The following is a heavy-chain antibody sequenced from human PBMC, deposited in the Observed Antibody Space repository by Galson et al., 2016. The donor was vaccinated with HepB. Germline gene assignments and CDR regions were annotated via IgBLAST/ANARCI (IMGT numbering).Heavy chain of an antibody. J-gene: IGHJ4*02. CDR3: LRSSQSYDFGNGYLD. V-gene: IGHV1-2*02. Sequence: GLEWMGWINPHSGATKYAQKFQGRVSMTRDTSINTAYMDLNSLESDDTAVYYCLRSSQSYDFGNGYLDWGQGSLATVSS. CDR2: INPHSGAT. D-gene: IGHD3-3*01.